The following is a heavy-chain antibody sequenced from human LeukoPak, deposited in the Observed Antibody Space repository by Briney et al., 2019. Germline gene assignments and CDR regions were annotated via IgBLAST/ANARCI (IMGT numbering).Heavy chain of an antibody. V-gene: IGHV3-7*01. CDR1: GFTFSTYW. J-gene: IGHJ4*02. CDR2: IRFDGRGE. CDR3: GRGDPDY. Sequence: PGGSLRLSCEASGFTFSTYWMNWVRQAPGKGLEWVANIRFDGRGEYYVDSVKGRFTISRDNANNFVYLQMNSLTVEDTAVYYCGRGDPDYWGQGALVTVSS.